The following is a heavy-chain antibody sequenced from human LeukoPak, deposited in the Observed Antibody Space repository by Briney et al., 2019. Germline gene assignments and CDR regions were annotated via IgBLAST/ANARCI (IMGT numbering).Heavy chain of an antibody. CDR1: GGSISSDY. D-gene: IGHD4-23*01. CDR3: ARWRSHAGGFHI. J-gene: IGHJ3*02. Sequence: SETLSLTCTVSGGSISSDYWRWIRQPPGKGLEWISHIYYSGSTTYNPSPMSRVTISSDNSKTKMSLIQSSVPAADTAVEYCARWRSHAGGFHIWGQGTLVTVSS. V-gene: IGHV4-59*01. CDR2: IYYSGST.